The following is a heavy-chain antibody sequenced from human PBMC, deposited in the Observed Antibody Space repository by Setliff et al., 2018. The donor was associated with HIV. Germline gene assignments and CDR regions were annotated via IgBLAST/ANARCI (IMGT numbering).Heavy chain of an antibody. CDR1: GGSISSSNYY. CDR2: IYYSGNA. D-gene: IGHD3-9*01. CDR3: ATRNTLRYFEWLNYYYYYMDV. Sequence: PSETLSLTCTVSGGSISSSNYYWGWIRQPPGKGLEWIGSIYYSGNAYYNPSLKSRVTISVDTSENQFSLKLSSVTAADTAVYYCATRNTLRYFEWLNYYYYYMDVWGKGTTVTVS. V-gene: IGHV4-39*01. J-gene: IGHJ6*03.